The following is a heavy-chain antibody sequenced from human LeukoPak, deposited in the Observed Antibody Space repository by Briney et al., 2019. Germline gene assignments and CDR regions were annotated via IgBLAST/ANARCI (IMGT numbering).Heavy chain of an antibody. J-gene: IGHJ4*02. CDR1: GFTFSSYA. CDR2: ISYDGSNK. Sequence: GGSLRLSCAASGFTFSSYAMSWVRQAPGKGLEWVAVISYDGSNKYYADSVKGRFTISRDNSKNTLYLQMNSLRAEDTAVYYCARGSGWYHGPAHYWGQGTLVTVSS. D-gene: IGHD6-19*01. CDR3: ARGSGWYHGPAHY. V-gene: IGHV3-30-3*01.